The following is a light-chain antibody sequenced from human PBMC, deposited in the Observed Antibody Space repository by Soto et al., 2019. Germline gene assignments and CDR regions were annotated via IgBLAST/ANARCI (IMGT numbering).Light chain of an antibody. Sequence: QPVVTQEPSLTVSPGGTVTLTCTSSTGAVTTGYYPTWFQQKPGQGTRALIYDTSKKHSWTPARFSGSLLGGKAALTLSGVQPEDEAEYYCLLYYGGVYVFGTGTKVTVL. V-gene: IGLV7-43*01. CDR2: DTS. CDR3: LLYYGGVYV. CDR1: TGAVTTGYY. J-gene: IGLJ1*01.